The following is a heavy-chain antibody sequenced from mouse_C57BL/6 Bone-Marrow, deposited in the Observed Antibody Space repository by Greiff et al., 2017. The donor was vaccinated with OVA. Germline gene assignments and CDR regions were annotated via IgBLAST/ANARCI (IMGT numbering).Heavy chain of an antibody. Sequence: QVQLKQSGPELVKPGASVKISCKASGYAFSSSWMNWVKQRPGKGLEWIGRIYPGDGDTNYNGKFKGKATLTADKSSSTAYMQLSSLTSEDSAVYFCARSIYYGNPYYFDYWGQGTTLTVSS. CDR1: GYAFSSSW. V-gene: IGHV1-82*01. CDR3: ARSIYYGNPYYFDY. J-gene: IGHJ2*01. D-gene: IGHD2-1*01. CDR2: IYPGDGDT.